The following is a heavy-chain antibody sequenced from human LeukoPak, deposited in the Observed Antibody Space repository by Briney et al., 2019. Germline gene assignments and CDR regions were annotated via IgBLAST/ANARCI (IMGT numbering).Heavy chain of an antibody. J-gene: IGHJ4*02. Sequence: PSETLSLTCAVYGGSFSGYYWSWIRQPPGKGLEWIGEINHSGSTNYNPSLKSRVTISVDTSKNQFSLKLSSVTAADTAVYYCARAPNGYTYGFSLDYWGQGTLVIVSS. CDR1: GGSFSGYY. CDR3: ARAPNGYTYGFSLDY. V-gene: IGHV4-34*01. D-gene: IGHD5-18*01. CDR2: INHSGST.